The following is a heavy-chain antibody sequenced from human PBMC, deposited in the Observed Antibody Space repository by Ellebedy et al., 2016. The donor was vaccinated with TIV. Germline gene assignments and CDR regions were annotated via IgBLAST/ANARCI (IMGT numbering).Heavy chain of an antibody. CDR3: ARGVLSGFGQHFDY. J-gene: IGHJ4*02. CDR2: MYNSGRS. D-gene: IGHD3-3*01. Sequence: SETLSLTXSVSGASVNSGTYSWNWFRQPPGKGLEWIGYMYNSGRSNYNPSLRSRVTISVDSSKDLFSLNLQSVTAVDTALYYCARGVLSGFGQHFDYWGQGTLVTVS. V-gene: IGHV4-61*01. CDR1: GASVNSGTYS.